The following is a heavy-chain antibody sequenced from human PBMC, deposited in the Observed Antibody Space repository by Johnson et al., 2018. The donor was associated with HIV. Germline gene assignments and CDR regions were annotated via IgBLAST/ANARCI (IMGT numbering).Heavy chain of an antibody. CDR2: ISYDGRNK. CDR3: ARGGGYSIAAPSDAFDI. CDR1: GFTFSDYY. J-gene: IGHJ3*02. D-gene: IGHD6-6*01. V-gene: IGHV3-30*03. Sequence: QVQLVESGGGLVKPGGSLRLSCAASGFTFSDYYMSWIRQAPGKGLEWVAVISYDGRNKYYADSVKGRFTISRDNSKNTLYLQMTSLRAEDTAVYYCARGGGYSIAAPSDAFDIWGQGTMVTVSS.